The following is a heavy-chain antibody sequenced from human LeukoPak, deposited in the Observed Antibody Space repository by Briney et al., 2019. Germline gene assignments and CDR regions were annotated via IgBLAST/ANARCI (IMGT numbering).Heavy chain of an antibody. CDR2: INPNSGGT. D-gene: IGHD2-2*01. Sequence: GASVKVSCKASGYTFTGYYMHWVRQAPGQGLEWMGWINPNSGGTNYAQKFQGRVTMTRDTSISTAYMELSRLRSDDTAVYYCARDPERLVVPAANQDYWGQGTLVTVSS. CDR3: ARDPERLVVPAANQDY. CDR1: GYTFTGYY. V-gene: IGHV1-2*02. J-gene: IGHJ4*02.